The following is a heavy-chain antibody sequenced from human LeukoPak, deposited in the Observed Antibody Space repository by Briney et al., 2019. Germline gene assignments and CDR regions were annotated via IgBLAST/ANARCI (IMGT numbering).Heavy chain of an antibody. CDR2: THFSGSS. CDR1: GSSIGRHY. Sequence: SETLSLTCSVSGSSIGRHYWTWIRQPPGKGLEWIGYTHFSGSSNYNPSLRSRATTSLDRAKNQISLTLTSVTAADTAVYFCARAKAAGSYDFWGQGTLVTVSS. J-gene: IGHJ4*02. D-gene: IGHD6-13*01. CDR3: ARAKAAGSYDF. V-gene: IGHV4-59*11.